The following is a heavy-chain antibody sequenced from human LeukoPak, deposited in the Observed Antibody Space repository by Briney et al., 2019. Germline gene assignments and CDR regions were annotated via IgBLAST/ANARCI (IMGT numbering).Heavy chain of an antibody. CDR2: FYYSGRT. CDR1: YX. Sequence: YXWXXXXXPPGTGREWIGTFYYSGRTYYNPSLKSRVTISVDTSKNQFSLKLSSVTAADTAVYYCARMDTAMVSWFDPWGQGTLVTVSS. J-gene: IGHJ5*02. CDR3: ARMDTAMVSWFDP. V-gene: IGHV4-39*01. D-gene: IGHD5-18*01.